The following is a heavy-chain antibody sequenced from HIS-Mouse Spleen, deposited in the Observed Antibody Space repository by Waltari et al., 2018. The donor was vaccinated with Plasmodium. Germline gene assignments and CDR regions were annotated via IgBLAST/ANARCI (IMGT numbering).Heavy chain of an antibody. D-gene: IGHD1-26*01. Sequence: QLQLQESGPGLVKPSETLSLTCTVSGGSVSGSSYYWGWIRHPPGKGLEWIGSIYYSGSTYYNPSLKSRVTISVDTSKNQFSLKLSSVTAADTAVYYCARRGGSYYYFDYWGQGTLVTVSS. CDR2: IYYSGST. V-gene: IGHV4-39*01. J-gene: IGHJ4*02. CDR1: GGSVSGSSYY. CDR3: ARRGGSYYYFDY.